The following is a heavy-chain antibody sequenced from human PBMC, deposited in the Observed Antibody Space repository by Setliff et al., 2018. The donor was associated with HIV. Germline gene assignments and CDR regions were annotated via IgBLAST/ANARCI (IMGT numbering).Heavy chain of an antibody. D-gene: IGHD1-26*01. CDR2: IYYNGRT. J-gene: IGHJ3*02. V-gene: IGHV4-39*07. CDR1: GGSMSNNNYY. Sequence: SETLSLTCHVSGGSMSNNNYYWGWIRQSPGKGLEWIGTIYYNGRTSYNPSLKSRVTISVDTSKNQFSLKLRSVTAADTAFYYCARASVGVTGLYAFDIWGQGTMVTVSS. CDR3: ARASVGVTGLYAFDI.